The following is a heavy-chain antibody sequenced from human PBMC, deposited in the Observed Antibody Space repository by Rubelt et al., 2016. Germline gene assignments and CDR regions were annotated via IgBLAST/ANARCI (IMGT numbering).Heavy chain of an antibody. J-gene: IGHJ3*02. CDR3: ARESIALHAFDI. D-gene: IGHD6-6*01. Sequence: QAPGQGLEWMGWISAYNGNTNYAQKLQGRVTMTTDTSTSTAYMELRSLRSDDTAVYYCARESIALHAFDIWGQGTMVTVSS. CDR2: ISAYNGNT. V-gene: IGHV1-18*01.